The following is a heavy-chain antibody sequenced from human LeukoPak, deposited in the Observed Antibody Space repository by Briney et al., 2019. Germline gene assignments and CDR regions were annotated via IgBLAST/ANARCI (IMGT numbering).Heavy chain of an antibody. Sequence: ASVKVSCKASGFTFTGSAMQWVRQARGQRLEWIGWIVVGSGNTNYAQKFQERVTITRDMSTSTAYMELSSLRSEDTAVYYCAAVPSQLERQTPLWGQGTLVTVSS. J-gene: IGHJ4*02. V-gene: IGHV1-58*02. CDR1: GFTFTGSA. CDR2: IVVGSGNT. CDR3: AAVPSQLERQTPL. D-gene: IGHD1-1*01.